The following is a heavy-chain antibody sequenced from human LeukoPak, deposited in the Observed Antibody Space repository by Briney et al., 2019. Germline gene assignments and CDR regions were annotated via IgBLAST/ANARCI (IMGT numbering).Heavy chain of an antibody. CDR2: VNPHGGGI. CDR3: ATALRGKSVDY. D-gene: IGHD5-12*01. V-gene: IGHV1-2*02. J-gene: IGHJ4*02. Sequence: GASVKISCKASGYTFTAYYLHWVRQAPGQGLEWMGWVNPHGGGINYAQKFQGRVTTTRDTSINTAYMELSKLISDDAAVYYCATALRGKSVDYWGQGTLVTVSS. CDR1: GYTFTAYY.